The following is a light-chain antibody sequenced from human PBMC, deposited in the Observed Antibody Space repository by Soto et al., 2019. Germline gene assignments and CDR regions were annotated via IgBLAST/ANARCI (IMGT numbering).Light chain of an antibody. Sequence: DIQMTQSPSTLSGSVGDRVTITCRASQTISSWLAWYQQKPGKAPKLLIYKASTLKSGVPSRFSGSGSGTELTLTISSLQPDDVATYYCQHYNSYSEAFGQGTKVDIK. J-gene: IGKJ1*01. CDR3: QHYNSYSEA. CDR1: QTISSW. V-gene: IGKV1-5*03. CDR2: KAS.